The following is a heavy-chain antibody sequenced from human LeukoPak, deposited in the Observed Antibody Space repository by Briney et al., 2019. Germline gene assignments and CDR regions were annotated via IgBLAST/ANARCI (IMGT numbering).Heavy chain of an antibody. D-gene: IGHD3-10*01. CDR1: GGSISSYY. V-gene: IGHV4-4*07. CDR2: IYTSGST. Sequence: SETLSLTCTVSGGSISSYYWSWIRQPAGKGLEWIGRIYTSGSTNYNPSLKSRVTMSVDTSKNQFSLKLSSVTAEDTAVYYCARAFVTYGSGSYYPDFLCYMDVWGKGTTVTISS. CDR3: ARAFVTYGSGSYYPDFLCYMDV. J-gene: IGHJ6*03.